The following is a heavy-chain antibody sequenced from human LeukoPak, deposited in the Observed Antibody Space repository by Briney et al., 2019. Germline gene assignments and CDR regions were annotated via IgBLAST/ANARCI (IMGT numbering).Heavy chain of an antibody. Sequence: GGSLRLSCTATGFSFSNHYMRWIRQAPGKGLEWVANMNEDGSNKWHLGSVKGRFTVSRDNARNSLYLQMNSLRVEDTAVYYCTRVIVAVPGYFDYFAFWGQGVLVTVSS. CDR3: TRVIVAVPGYFDYFAF. D-gene: IGHD6-19*01. V-gene: IGHV3-7*01. J-gene: IGHJ4*02. CDR1: GFSFSNHY. CDR2: MNEDGSNK.